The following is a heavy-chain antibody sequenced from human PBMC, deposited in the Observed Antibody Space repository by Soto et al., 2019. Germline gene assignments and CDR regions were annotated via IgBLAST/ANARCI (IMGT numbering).Heavy chain of an antibody. D-gene: IGHD3-16*01. CDR3: ARHLGGNHYYYGMDV. V-gene: IGHV1-69*12. Sequence: QVQLVQSGAEVKKPGSSVKVSCKASGGTFSSYAISWVRQAPGQGLEWMGGIIPIFGTADYAQKFQGRVTITADDFTSTAYMELSSLRSEDAAVYYCARHLGGNHYYYGMDVWGQGTTVTVSS. J-gene: IGHJ6*02. CDR1: GGTFSSYA. CDR2: IIPIFGTA.